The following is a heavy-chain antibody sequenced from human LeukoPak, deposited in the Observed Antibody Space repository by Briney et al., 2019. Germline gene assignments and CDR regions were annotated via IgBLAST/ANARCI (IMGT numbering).Heavy chain of an antibody. CDR3: AFNTVFGVVTSSFDI. D-gene: IGHD3-3*01. J-gene: IGHJ3*02. V-gene: IGHV3-53*01. Sequence: SGGSLRLSCAASGFTVSSYYMSWVRQAPGKGLEWVSLIYSGGSTYYADSVKGRFTISRDNSKNTLYLQMNSLRAEDTAVYYCAFNTVFGVVTSSFDIWGQGTMVTVSS. CDR1: GFTVSSYY. CDR2: IYSGGST.